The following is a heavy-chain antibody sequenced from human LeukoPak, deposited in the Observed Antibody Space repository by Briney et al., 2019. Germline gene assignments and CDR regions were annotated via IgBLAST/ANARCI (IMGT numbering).Heavy chain of an antibody. J-gene: IGHJ6*03. CDR2: INHSGST. Sequence: SETLSLTCAVYGGSFSGYYWSWIRQPPGKGLEWIGEINHSGSTNYNPSLKSRVTISVDTSKNQFSLKLSSVTAADTAVYYCAREGIVVVPAASPTVYYYYYMDVWGKGTTVTISS. CDR3: AREGIVVVPAASPTVYYYYYMDV. CDR1: GGSFSGYY. V-gene: IGHV4-34*01. D-gene: IGHD2-2*01.